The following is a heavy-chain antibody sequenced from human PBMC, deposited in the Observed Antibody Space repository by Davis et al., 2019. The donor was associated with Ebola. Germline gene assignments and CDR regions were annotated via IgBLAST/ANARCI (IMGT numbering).Heavy chain of an antibody. CDR1: GGSISSSSYY. J-gene: IGHJ5*02. CDR3: ARSNRPAIWQLVHNWFDP. Sequence: SETLSLTCTVSGGSISSSSYYWGWIRQPPGKGLEWIGNIYSSGSTYYNPSLKSRVTISVDTSKNQFSLKLSSVTAADTAMYYCARSNRPAIWQLVHNWFDPWGQGTLVTVSS. V-gene: IGHV4-39*01. D-gene: IGHD6-6*01. CDR2: IYSSGST.